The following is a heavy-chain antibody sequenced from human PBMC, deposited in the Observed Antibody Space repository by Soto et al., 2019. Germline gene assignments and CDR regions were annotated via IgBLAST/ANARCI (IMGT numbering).Heavy chain of an antibody. CDR1: GFTFSTYA. D-gene: IGHD3-16*01. CDR3: AKDAALGY. Sequence: EVQLLESGGGLVQPGGSLRLSCAASGFTFSTYALSWVRQAPGKGLECVSTISGSGGNTYYADSVKGRFTISRDNSKNTLDLQMNSLRAEDTAVYYCAKDAALGYWGQGTLVTVSS. V-gene: IGHV3-23*01. J-gene: IGHJ4*02. CDR2: ISGSGGNT.